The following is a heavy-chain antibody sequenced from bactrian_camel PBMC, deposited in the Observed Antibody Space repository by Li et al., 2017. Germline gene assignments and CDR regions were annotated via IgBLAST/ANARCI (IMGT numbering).Heavy chain of an antibody. CDR1: GYRYSTYC. D-gene: IGHD1*01. J-gene: IGHJ7*01. Sequence: HVQLVESGGGSVQAGESLRLSCVVSGYRYSTYCMGWFRQVSGKEREGVAALYSGGGNISFSESMKGRFTISADNAKNILYLQMDSLKPEDSAVYYCAVKLGLMDISTLMMGGKDYYAMDYWGKGTQVTVS. V-gene: IGHV3S26*01. CDR2: LYSGGGNI.